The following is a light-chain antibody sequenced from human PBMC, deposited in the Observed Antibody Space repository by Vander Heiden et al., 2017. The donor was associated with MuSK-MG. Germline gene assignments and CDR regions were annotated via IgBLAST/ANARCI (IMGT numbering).Light chain of an antibody. CDR1: SSNIGRNT. Sequence: QSVLTQPPSASGTPGQRVTMSCSGSSSNIGRNTVNWYQQLPGTAPKVLIYRNNQRPSGVPDRFSGSKSGTSASLAISGLQSEDEAYYYCAAWDDSLNGVVFGGGTKLTVL. V-gene: IGLV1-44*01. CDR2: RNN. CDR3: AAWDDSLNGVV. J-gene: IGLJ2*01.